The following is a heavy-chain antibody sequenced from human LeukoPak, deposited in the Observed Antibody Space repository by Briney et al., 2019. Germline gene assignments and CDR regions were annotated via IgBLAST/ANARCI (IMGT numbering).Heavy chain of an antibody. CDR1: GGSISSSSYY. V-gene: IGHV4-39*01. D-gene: IGHD2-2*01. J-gene: IGHJ4*02. Sequence: NASETLSLTCTVSGGSISSSSYYWGWIRQPPGKGLEWIGSIYYSGSTYYNPSLKSRVTISVDTSKNQFSLKLSSVTAADTAVYYCARSFLSYCSSTSCHPYYFDYWGQGTLVTVSS. CDR2: IYYSGST. CDR3: ARSFLSYCSSTSCHPYYFDY.